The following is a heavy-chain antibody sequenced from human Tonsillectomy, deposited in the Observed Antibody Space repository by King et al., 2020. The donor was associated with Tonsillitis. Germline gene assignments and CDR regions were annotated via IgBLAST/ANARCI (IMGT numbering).Heavy chain of an antibody. V-gene: IGHV1-46*03. CDR3: ARHNTVMITSAFGI. J-gene: IGHJ3*02. D-gene: IGHD3-16*01. CDR1: GYTFTSHF. Sequence: VQLVESGAEVKKPGASVKVSCKASGYTFTSHFMQWVRQAPGQGLEWMGSIDPRGGSTNYAQKFQGRVSMTRDTSTSTVYMGLSSLRCEDTAVYFCARHNTVMITSAFGIWGQGTMVTVSS. CDR2: IDPRGGST.